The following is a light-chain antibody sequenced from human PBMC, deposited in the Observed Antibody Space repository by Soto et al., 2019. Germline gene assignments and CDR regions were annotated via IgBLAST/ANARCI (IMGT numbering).Light chain of an antibody. CDR2: GAS. Sequence: EIVLTQSPRTRAVSPGGRAPRSCRASQSLSSINLAWFQQKPGQAPRLLIYGASNRATGIPDRFSGSGSGTDFTLTITSREPEDFAVYFCQQYGSSARTFGQGTRLEI. CDR3: QQYGSSART. V-gene: IGKV3-20*01. CDR1: QSLSSIN. J-gene: IGKJ5*01.